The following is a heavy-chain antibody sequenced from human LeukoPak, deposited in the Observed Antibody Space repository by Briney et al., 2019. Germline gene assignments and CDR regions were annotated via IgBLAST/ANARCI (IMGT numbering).Heavy chain of an antibody. CDR3: ARGVPIRDYYYYYMDV. V-gene: IGHV1-69*05. CDR1: GGTFSSYA. D-gene: IGHD5-24*01. J-gene: IGHJ6*03. CDR2: IIPIFGTA. Sequence: ASVKVSCKASGGTFSSYAISLVRQALGQGLEWMGGIIPIFGTANYAQKFQGRVTITTDESTSTAYMELSSLRSEDTAVYYCARGVPIRDYYYYYMDVWGKGTTVTVSS.